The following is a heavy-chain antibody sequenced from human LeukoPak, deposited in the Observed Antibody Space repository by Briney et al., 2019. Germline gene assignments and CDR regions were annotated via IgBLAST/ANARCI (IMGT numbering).Heavy chain of an antibody. V-gene: IGHV4-38-2*02. CDR2: IYYSGST. CDR1: GYSISSSYY. J-gene: IGHJ5*02. Sequence: PSETLSLTCTVSGYSISSSYYWGWISQPPGKGMEWIGSIYYSGSTYYNPSLKSRVTISVDTSKNQFSLKLSSVTAADTAVYYCARDYAGDGVHNWFDPWGQGTLVTVSS. CDR3: ARDYAGDGVHNWFDP. D-gene: IGHD2-8*01.